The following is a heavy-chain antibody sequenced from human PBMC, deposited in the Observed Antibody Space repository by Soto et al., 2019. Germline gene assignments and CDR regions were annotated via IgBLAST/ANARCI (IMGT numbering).Heavy chain of an antibody. CDR2: IYNSGST. Sequence: PSETLSLTCAVPGYSISSSNWWGWIRQPPGKGLEWIGYIYNSGSTYYNPSLKSRVTMSVGTSKNQFSLKLSSVTAVDTAVYYCARAHRQYISSATPPGGYGMDVWGQGATVTVSS. CDR1: GYSISSSNW. J-gene: IGHJ6*02. CDR3: ARAHRQYISSATPPGGYGMDV. D-gene: IGHD6-13*01. V-gene: IGHV4-28*03.